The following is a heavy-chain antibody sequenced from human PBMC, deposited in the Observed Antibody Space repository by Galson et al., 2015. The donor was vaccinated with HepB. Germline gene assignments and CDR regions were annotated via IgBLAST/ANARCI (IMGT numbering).Heavy chain of an antibody. D-gene: IGHD2-2*01. V-gene: IGHV3-21*01. CDR1: GFTFSSYS. CDR2: ISSSSSYI. J-gene: IGHJ3*02. CDR3: AGDRFCPSCYHGGAFDI. Sequence: SLRLSCAASGFTFSSYSMNWVRQAPGKGLEWVSSISSSSSYIYYADSVRGRFTISRDNAKNSLYLQMNSLRAEDTAVYYCAGDRFCPSCYHGGAFDIWGQGTMVTVSS.